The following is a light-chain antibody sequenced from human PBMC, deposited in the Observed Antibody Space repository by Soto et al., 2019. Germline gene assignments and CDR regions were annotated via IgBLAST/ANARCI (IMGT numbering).Light chain of an antibody. CDR3: QQRSNWPIT. J-gene: IGKJ5*01. CDR1: QSLRNY. CDR2: DAS. V-gene: IGKV3-11*01. Sequence: EKVLTRSPATGSLSPGDTATLSGRATQSLRNYLAWYQQKLGQAPRLLIYDASKRATGIPARFTGSGSGTEFTLTISSLEPEDFAVYYCQQRSNWPITFGQGTRLEIK.